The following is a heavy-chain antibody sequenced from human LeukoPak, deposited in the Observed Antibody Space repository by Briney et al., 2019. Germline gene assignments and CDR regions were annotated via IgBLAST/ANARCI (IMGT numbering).Heavy chain of an antibody. J-gene: IGHJ4*02. CDR2: IIPIFGTA. CDR3: ARDLSSSGWSPFDY. V-gene: IGHV1-69*01. CDR1: GGTFSSYA. Sequence: ASVKVSCTASGGTFSSYAISWVRQAPGQGLEWMGGIIPIFGTANYAQKFQGRVTITADESTSTAYMELSSLRSEDTAVYYCARDLSSSGWSPFDYWGQGTLVSVSS. D-gene: IGHD6-19*01.